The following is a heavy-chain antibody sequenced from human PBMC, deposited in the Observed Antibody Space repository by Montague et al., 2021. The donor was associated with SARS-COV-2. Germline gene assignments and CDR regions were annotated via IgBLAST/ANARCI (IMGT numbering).Heavy chain of an antibody. CDR2: MYYSGST. CDR1: GGSISTYY. CDR3: ARHGPFVVVTAIHDTFDI. V-gene: IGHV4-59*08. J-gene: IGHJ3*02. D-gene: IGHD2-21*02. Sequence: SETLSLTCTVSGGSISTYYWSWIRQPPGKGLEWIGYMYYSGSTNYNPSLKSRVPISVDTSKNQFSLKLSTVTAADTAVYYCARHGPFVVVTAIHDTFDIWGQGTMVTVSS.